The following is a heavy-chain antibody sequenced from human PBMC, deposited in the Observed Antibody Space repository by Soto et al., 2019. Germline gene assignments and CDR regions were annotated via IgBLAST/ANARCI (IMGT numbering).Heavy chain of an antibody. CDR1: GYTFTSYG. D-gene: IGHD2-15*01. J-gene: IGHJ4*02. CDR2: ISAYNGNT. CDR3: ARDTLLYGSGGSCYSY. Sequence: QVQLVQSGAEVKKPGASVKVSCKASGYTFTSYGISWVRQAPGHGLKGMGWISAYNGNTNYAQKLQGRVTMTTDTSTSTAYMELRGLRSDDTAVYYCARDTLLYGSGGSCYSYWGEGTMVTVSS. V-gene: IGHV1-18*01.